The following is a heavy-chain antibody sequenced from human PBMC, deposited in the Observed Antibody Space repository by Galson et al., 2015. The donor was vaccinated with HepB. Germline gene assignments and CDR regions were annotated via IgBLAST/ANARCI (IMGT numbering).Heavy chain of an antibody. CDR1: GYSFTNYW. CDR2: IYPGDSDT. V-gene: IGHV5-51*01. CDR3: ARHRSVTIFGVVIPHYYYYMDV. Sequence: QSGAEVKKPGESLKISCKGSGYSFTNYWIGWVRQMPGKGLEWMGIIYPGDSDTRYSPSFQGQVTISADKSINTAYLQWSSLKASDTAMYYCARHRSVTIFGVVIPHYYYYMDVWGKGTTVTVSS. D-gene: IGHD3-3*01. J-gene: IGHJ6*03.